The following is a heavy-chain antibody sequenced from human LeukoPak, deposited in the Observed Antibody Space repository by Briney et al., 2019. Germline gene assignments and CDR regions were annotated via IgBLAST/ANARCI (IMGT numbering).Heavy chain of an antibody. D-gene: IGHD2-8*01. CDR1: GGSISSYY. CDR2: IYYSGST. Sequence: SETQSLTCTVSGGSISSYYWSWIRQPPGKGLEWIGYIYYSGSTNYNPSLKSRVTISVDTSKNQFSLKLSSVTAADTAVYYCARVECTNGVCYQPLGSFDYWGQGTLVTVSS. CDR3: ARVECTNGVCYQPLGSFDY. V-gene: IGHV4-59*01. J-gene: IGHJ4*02.